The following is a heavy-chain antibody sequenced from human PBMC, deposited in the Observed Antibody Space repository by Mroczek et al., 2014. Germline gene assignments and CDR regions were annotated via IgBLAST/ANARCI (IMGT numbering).Heavy chain of an antibody. J-gene: IGHJ4*02. CDR3: ARGRYAMGY. V-gene: IGHV4-59*01. CDR1: GGSISSYY. Sequence: VQLVESGPGLVKPSETLSLTCTVSGGSISSYYWSWIRQPPGKGLEWIGYIYYSGSTNYNPSLKSRVTISVDTSKNQFSLKLSSVTAADTAVYYCARGRYAMGYWGQGTLVTVSS. CDR2: IYYSGST. D-gene: IGHD5-18*01.